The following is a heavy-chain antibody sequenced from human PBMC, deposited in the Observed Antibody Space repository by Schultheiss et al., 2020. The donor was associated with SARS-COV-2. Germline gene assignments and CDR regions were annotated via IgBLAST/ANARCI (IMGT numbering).Heavy chain of an antibody. Sequence: SETLSLTCTVSGGSISSYYWSWIRQPPGKGLEWIGRIYTSGSTNYNPSLKSRVTMSVDTSKNQFSLKLSSVTAADTAVYYCARAQSVTTYYDFWSAENYFDYWGQGTLVTVSS. CDR3: ARAQSVTTYYDFWSAENYFDY. CDR2: IYTSGST. CDR1: GGSISSYY. V-gene: IGHV4-4*07. J-gene: IGHJ4*02. D-gene: IGHD3-3*01.